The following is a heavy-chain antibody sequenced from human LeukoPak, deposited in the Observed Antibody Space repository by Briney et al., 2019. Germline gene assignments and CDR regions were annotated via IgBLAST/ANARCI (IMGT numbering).Heavy chain of an antibody. D-gene: IGHD4-23*01. CDR1: GASISSSSYF. Sequence: SETLSLTCNVSGASISSSSYFWGWIRQPPGKGLEWIGNIYYSGSTYYNPSLKRRVTISVDTSKNQFSLKLNSVTPADTAVYYCATLTGGDDAFDIWGQGTMVTVSS. J-gene: IGHJ3*02. CDR2: IYYSGST. CDR3: ATLTGGDDAFDI. V-gene: IGHV4-39*07.